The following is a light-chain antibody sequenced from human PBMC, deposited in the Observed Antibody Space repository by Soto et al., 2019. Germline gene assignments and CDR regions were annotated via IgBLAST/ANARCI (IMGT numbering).Light chain of an antibody. CDR2: EVS. J-gene: IGLJ1*01. Sequence: QSALTQPPSASGSPGQSVTISCTGTSSDVGGYDYVSWYQQHPGKAPKLMIFEVSKRPSGVPDRFSGSKSGNTASLTVSGLQAEDEAYYYCSSYAGNTKGVFGTGTKVTVL. CDR1: SSDVGGYDY. CDR3: SSYAGNTKGV. V-gene: IGLV2-8*01.